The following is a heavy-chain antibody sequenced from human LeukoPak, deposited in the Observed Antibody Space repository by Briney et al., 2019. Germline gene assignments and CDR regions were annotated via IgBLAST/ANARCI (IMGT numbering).Heavy chain of an antibody. J-gene: IGHJ4*02. V-gene: IGHV3-7*01. Sequence: GGSLRLSCAASGFTFSSYWMSWVRQAPGKGLEWVANINEHGGDMYYVGSVKGRFTISRDNAKNSLYLQMNGLRADDTAVYYCARDLFTEGEDYWGQGTLVTVSS. D-gene: IGHD3-16*01. CDR2: INEHGGDM. CDR1: GFTFSSYW. CDR3: ARDLFTEGEDY.